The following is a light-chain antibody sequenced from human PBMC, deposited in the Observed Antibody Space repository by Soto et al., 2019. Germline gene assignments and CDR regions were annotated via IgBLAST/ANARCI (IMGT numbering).Light chain of an antibody. V-gene: IGKV3-20*01. CDR2: GAS. CDR3: QQYDSSPEWT. Sequence: EFVLTQSPGTLSLSPGERATLSCRASQSVSSSYLAWYQQKPGQAPRLLIYGASSRATGIPDRFSGSGSGTDFTLTISRLEPEDFAVYYCQQYDSSPEWTFGQGTKVDIK. CDR1: QSVSSSY. J-gene: IGKJ1*01.